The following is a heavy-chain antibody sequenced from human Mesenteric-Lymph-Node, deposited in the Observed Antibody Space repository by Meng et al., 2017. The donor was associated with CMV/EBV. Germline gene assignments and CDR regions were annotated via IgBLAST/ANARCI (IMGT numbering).Heavy chain of an antibody. J-gene: IGHJ4*02. CDR3: AREGLQ. V-gene: IGHV3-30*03. CDR1: GFTFSSYW. Sequence: SLKISCAASGFTFSSYWMSWVRQAPGKGLEWVAVISYDGSNKYYADSVKGRFTISRDNSKNTLYLQMNSLRAEDTAVYYCAREGLQWGQGTLVTVSS. CDR2: ISYDGSNK.